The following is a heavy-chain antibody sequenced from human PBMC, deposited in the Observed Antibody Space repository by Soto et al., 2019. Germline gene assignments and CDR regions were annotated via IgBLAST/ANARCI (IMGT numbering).Heavy chain of an antibody. CDR3: ARTAATDTWYYFDY. V-gene: IGHV2-70*17. D-gene: IGHD6-13*01. J-gene: IGHJ4*02. CDR2: IDWDDDN. Sequence: SRPTRVNPTHTLTLTCTVGGFSLSTGGICVSWIRQPPGKAVEWLARIDWDDDNFYSTSLKTRLTISKDTSKNQVVLTMFNMGPVDTATYYCARTAATDTWYYFDYWGQGTRVTVSS. CDR1: GFSLSTGGIC.